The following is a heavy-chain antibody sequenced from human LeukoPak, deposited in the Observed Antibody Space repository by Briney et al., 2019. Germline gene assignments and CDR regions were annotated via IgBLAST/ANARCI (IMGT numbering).Heavy chain of an antibody. V-gene: IGHV4-38-2*02. CDR3: ARIYYDSSGLYYFDN. CDR2: IYHSGIT. D-gene: IGHD3-22*01. J-gene: IGHJ4*02. CDR1: GYSIGSGYY. Sequence: SETLSLTCSVSGYSIGSGYYWGWIRQPPEKGLEWIGSIYHSGITYYNPSLKSRVTILVDTSRNQFSLSLSSVTAADTALYYCARIYYDSSGLYYFDNWGQGTLVTVPS.